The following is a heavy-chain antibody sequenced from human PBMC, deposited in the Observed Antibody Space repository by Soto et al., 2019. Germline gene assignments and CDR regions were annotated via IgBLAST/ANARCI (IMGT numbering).Heavy chain of an antibody. J-gene: IGHJ4*02. Sequence: QVQLQESGPGLVKPSQTLSLTCSVSGASISDGNYYWTWIRQSPARGLEWIGYVYCSGSTYYNPSLQSRVTISADTSNNYYSLKLNSVTVADTAVYFCARGRFLDFWGQGILVTVSS. CDR2: VYCSGST. D-gene: IGHD3-3*01. CDR1: GASISDGNYY. CDR3: ARGRFLDF. V-gene: IGHV4-30-4*01.